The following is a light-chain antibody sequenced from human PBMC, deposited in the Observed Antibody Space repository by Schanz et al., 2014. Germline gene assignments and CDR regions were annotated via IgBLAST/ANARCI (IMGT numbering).Light chain of an antibody. V-gene: IGKV3-20*01. Sequence: PGERATLSCRASQSVSSYLAWYQQKPGQAPRLLIYGASSRATGIPDRFSGSGSGTDFTLTISRLEPEDFAVYYCQQYGSSPYTFGQGTKLEIK. CDR1: QSVSSY. J-gene: IGKJ2*01. CDR2: GAS. CDR3: QQYGSSPYT.